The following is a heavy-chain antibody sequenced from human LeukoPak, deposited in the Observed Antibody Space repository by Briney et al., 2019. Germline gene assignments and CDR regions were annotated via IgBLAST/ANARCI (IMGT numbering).Heavy chain of an antibody. Sequence: PGGSLRLSCAASGFTFSSYAMHWVRQAPGKGLEWVAVISYDGSNKYYADSVKGRFTISRDNSKNTLYLQMNSLRAEDTAVYYCARDGYNYARLDYWGQGTLVTVSS. CDR3: ARDGYNYARLDY. CDR1: GFTFSSYA. D-gene: IGHD5-24*01. V-gene: IGHV3-30-3*01. J-gene: IGHJ4*02. CDR2: ISYDGSNK.